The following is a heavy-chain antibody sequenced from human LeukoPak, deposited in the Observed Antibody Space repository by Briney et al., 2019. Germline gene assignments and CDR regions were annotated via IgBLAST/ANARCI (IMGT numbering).Heavy chain of an antibody. V-gene: IGHV3-66*01. J-gene: IGHJ4*02. CDR2: IYSGGST. CDR3: ARDPPAVAANTYG. CDR1: GVTVGNNY. Sequence: GVSLRLYCAASGVTVGNNYMNWVRQAQGKGLEWVSLIYSGGSTHYADSVKGRFTISRDNSKNTLYLQMNSLRVDDTAVYYCARDPPAVAANTYGWGQGTLVTVSS. D-gene: IGHD6-6*01.